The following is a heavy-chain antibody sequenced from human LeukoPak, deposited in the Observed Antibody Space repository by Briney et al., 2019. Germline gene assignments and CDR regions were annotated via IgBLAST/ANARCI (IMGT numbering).Heavy chain of an antibody. CDR2: ISAYNGNT. Sequence: EASVKVSCKASGHTFTSYGISWVRQAPGQGLEWMGWISAYNGNTNYAQKLQGRVAMTTDTSTSTAYMELRSLRSDDTAVYYCAREWYGGNNHDAFDIWGQGTMVTVSS. V-gene: IGHV1-18*01. J-gene: IGHJ3*02. CDR1: GHTFTSYG. CDR3: AREWYGGNNHDAFDI. D-gene: IGHD4-23*01.